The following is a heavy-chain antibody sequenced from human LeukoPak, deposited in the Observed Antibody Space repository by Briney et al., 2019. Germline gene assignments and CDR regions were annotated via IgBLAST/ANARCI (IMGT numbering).Heavy chain of an antibody. D-gene: IGHD5-18*01. CDR1: GGSISSYY. Sequence: SSETLSLTCTVSGGSISSYYWSWIRQPPGKGLEWIGYIYYSGSTNYNPSLKSRVTISVDTSKNQFSLKLSSVTAADTAVYYCARHAQPGYSYDYYYFDYWGQGTLVTVSS. CDR3: ARHAQPGYSYDYYYFDY. V-gene: IGHV4-59*08. J-gene: IGHJ4*02. CDR2: IYYSGST.